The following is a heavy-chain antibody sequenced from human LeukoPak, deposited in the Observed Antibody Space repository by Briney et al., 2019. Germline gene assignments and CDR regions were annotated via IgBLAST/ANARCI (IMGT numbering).Heavy chain of an antibody. CDR3: ARDSPLRFLEWLSPGYYYGMDV. V-gene: IGHV4-30-4*01. Sequence: SETLSLTCTVSGGSISSGDYYWSWIRQPPGKGLEWIGYIYYSGSTYYNPSLKSRVTISVDTSKNQFSLKLSSVTAADTAVYYCARDSPLRFLEWLSPGYYYGMDVWGQGTTVTVSS. J-gene: IGHJ6*02. CDR1: GGSISSGDYY. D-gene: IGHD3-3*01. CDR2: IYYSGST.